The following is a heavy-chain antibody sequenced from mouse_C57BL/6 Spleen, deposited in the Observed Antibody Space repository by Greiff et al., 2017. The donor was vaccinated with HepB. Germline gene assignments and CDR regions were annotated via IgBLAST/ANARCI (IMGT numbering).Heavy chain of an antibody. Sequence: EVKLMESGGGLVKPGGSLKLSCAASGFTFSDYGMHWVRQAPEKGLEWVAYISSGSSTIYYADTVKGRCTISRDNAKNTLFLQMTSLRSEDTAMYYCAREGNWQGYFDVWGTGTTVTVSS. CDR1: GFTFSDYG. D-gene: IGHD4-1*01. CDR3: AREGNWQGYFDV. CDR2: ISSGSSTI. V-gene: IGHV5-17*01. J-gene: IGHJ1*03.